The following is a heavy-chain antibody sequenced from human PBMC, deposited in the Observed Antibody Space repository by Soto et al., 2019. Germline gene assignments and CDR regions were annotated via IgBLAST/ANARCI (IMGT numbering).Heavy chain of an antibody. V-gene: IGHV3-11*01. D-gene: IGHD4-17*01. J-gene: IGHJ6*03. CDR3: ARVRLDLGAPTQERFFYYMDV. Sequence: QVQLVESGGGLVKPGGSLRLSCAASGFTFRDFYMSWIRQAPGKGLEWISQIIGSSSTIYYADSVKGRFTISRDHAKHSLYLKMNSLRAGDTAVYYCARVRLDLGAPTQERFFYYMDVWGKGTTVTVS. CDR2: IIGSSSTI. CDR1: GFTFRDFY.